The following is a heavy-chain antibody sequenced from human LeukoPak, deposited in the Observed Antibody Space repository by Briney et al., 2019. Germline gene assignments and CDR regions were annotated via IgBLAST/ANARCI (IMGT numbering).Heavy chain of an antibody. V-gene: IGHV3-21*01. CDR2: ISSSSSYI. Sequence: GGSLRLSCAASGFTFSSYSMNWVRQAPGKGLEWVSSISSSSSYIYYADSVKGRFTISRDNAKNSLYLQMNSLRAEDTAVYYCASSPRTFKTVTTFYYMDVWGKGTTVTISS. CDR1: GFTFSSYS. CDR3: ASSPRTFKTVTTFYYMDV. D-gene: IGHD4-17*01. J-gene: IGHJ6*03.